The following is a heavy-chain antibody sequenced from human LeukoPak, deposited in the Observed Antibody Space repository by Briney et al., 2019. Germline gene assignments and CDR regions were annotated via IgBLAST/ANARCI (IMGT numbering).Heavy chain of an antibody. V-gene: IGHV3-11*01. CDR3: ARDLKTYYDILTGYLNWFDP. D-gene: IGHD3-9*01. Sequence: PGGSLRLSCAASGFTFSDYYMSWIRQAPGKGLEWVSYISSSGSTIYYADSVKGRFTISRDNAKNSLYLQMNSLRAEDTAVYYCARDLKTYYDILTGYLNWFDPWGQGTLVTVSS. J-gene: IGHJ5*02. CDR1: GFTFSDYY. CDR2: ISSSGSTI.